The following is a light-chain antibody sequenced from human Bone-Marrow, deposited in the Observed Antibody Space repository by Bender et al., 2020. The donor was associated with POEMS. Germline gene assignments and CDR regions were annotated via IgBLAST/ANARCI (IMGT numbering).Light chain of an antibody. CDR1: SSDVGGSNY. J-gene: IGLJ1*01. V-gene: IGLV2-8*01. CDR2: EVS. Sequence: QSALIQPPSASGSPGQSVTISCTGTSSDVGGSNYVSWYQQHPGKAPKLMIYEVSKRPSGVPDRFSGSRSGNTASLTVSGLQAEDEADYYCSSYATNNNYVFGTGTDVTVL. CDR3: SSYATNNNYV.